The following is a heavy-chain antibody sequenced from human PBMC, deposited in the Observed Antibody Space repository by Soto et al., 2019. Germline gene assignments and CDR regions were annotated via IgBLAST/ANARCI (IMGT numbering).Heavy chain of an antibody. J-gene: IGHJ6*02. CDR1: RYTFTNFY. CDR3: ARSQVGRRWDG. V-gene: IGHV1-46*01. D-gene: IGHD1-26*01. Sequence: ASVKVSCKASRYTFTNFYIHWLRQAPGQGLEWMGIINPSGGSTTYPQKFQGRVTRTSDTSTSTVHMGLITLRSEDTAVDYCARSQVGRRWDGRGPESTCTVSS. CDR2: INPSGGST.